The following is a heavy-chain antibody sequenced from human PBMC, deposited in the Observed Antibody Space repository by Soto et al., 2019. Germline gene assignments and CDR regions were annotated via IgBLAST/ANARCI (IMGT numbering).Heavy chain of an antibody. D-gene: IGHD6-13*01. V-gene: IGHV3-23*01. CDR3: ARAVSYSSSQIYYFDY. Sequence: PGGSLRLSCAASGFTFSNYAMSWVRQAPGKGLEWVSAISGSGGSTYYPGSVKGRFTISRENAKNSLYLQMNSLRAGDTAVYYCARAVSYSSSQIYYFDYWGQGTLVTVSS. CDR2: ISGSGGST. CDR1: GFTFSNYA. J-gene: IGHJ4*02.